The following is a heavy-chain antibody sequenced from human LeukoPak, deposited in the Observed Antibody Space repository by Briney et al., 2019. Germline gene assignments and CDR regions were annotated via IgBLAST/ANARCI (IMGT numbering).Heavy chain of an antibody. J-gene: IGHJ4*02. CDR2: INPNSGGT. D-gene: IGHD1-26*01. V-gene: IGHV1-2*02. CDR3: AREGHSGSFVFDY. Sequence: ASVKVSCKASGYTFTGYYVHWVRQAPGQGLEWMGWINPNSGGTNYAQKFQGRVTMTRDTSISTAYMELSRLRSDDTAVYYCAREGHSGSFVFDYWGQGTLVTVSS. CDR1: GYTFTGYY.